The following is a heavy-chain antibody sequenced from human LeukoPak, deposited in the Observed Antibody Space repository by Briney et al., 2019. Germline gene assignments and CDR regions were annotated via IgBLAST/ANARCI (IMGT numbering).Heavy chain of an antibody. V-gene: IGHV4-59*01. CDR3: ARDRYWFDP. J-gene: IGHJ5*02. Sequence: PSETLSLTCTVSGGSISSYYWSWIRQPPGKGLEWIGYIYYSGSINYNPSLKSRVTISVDTSKNQFSLKLSSVTAADTAVYYCARDRYWFDPWGQGTLVTVSS. CDR2: IYYSGSI. CDR1: GGSISSYY.